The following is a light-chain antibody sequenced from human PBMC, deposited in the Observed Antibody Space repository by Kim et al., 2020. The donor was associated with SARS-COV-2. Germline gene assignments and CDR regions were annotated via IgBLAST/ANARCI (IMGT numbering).Light chain of an antibody. CDR1: SSDVGGYAY. Sequence: QSALTQPRSVSGSPGQSVTISCTGTSSDVGGYAYVSWYQQYPGKAPKLIIYAVTKRPSGVPDRFSGSKSGNTASLTISGLQAEDEANYYCCSYASSYTSVFGGGTKVTVL. J-gene: IGLJ3*02. CDR3: CSYASSYTSV. CDR2: AVT. V-gene: IGLV2-11*01.